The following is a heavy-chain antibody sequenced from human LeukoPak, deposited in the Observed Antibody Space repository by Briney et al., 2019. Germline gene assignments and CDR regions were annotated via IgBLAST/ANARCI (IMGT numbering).Heavy chain of an antibody. CDR3: ERDPDRGYSGYDPGDAFDI. D-gene: IGHD5-12*01. V-gene: IGHV3-30*04. J-gene: IGHJ3*02. CDR2: ISYDGSNK. Sequence: WRYLTLSSAAYAFTFSSYALEWVRQAPGKGLEWVADISYDGSNKYYADSVKVRFTISRDKSKNTLYLQMNSMRTDDTAVYYCERDPDRGYSGYDPGDAFDIWGQGTMVTVSS. CDR1: AFTFSSYA.